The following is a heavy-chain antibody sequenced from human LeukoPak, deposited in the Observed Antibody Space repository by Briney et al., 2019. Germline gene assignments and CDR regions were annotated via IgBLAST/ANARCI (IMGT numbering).Heavy chain of an antibody. Sequence: SETLSLTCTVSGGSISSSSYYWGWIRQPPGKGLERIGSIYYSGATYYNPSLKSRVAISVDTSKIQFSLKLSSVTAADTAVYYCARLVYGSEDVWGKGTTVTVSS. CDR1: GGSISSSSYY. D-gene: IGHD3-10*01. J-gene: IGHJ6*04. CDR3: ARLVYGSEDV. CDR2: IYYSGAT. V-gene: IGHV4-39*01.